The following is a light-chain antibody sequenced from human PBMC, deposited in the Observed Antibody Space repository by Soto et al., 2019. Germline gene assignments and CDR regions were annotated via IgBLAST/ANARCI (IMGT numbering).Light chain of an antibody. Sequence: QSALTQPASMSGSPGQSITISCTGTSSDVGTYNFVSWYQQHPGEVPKIMIYEDSKRPSGVSNRFSGSKSGNTASLTISGLQAEDEADYYCCSYAGGSTWVFGGGTKLTVL. CDR3: CSYAGGSTWV. CDR2: EDS. CDR1: SSDVGTYNF. V-gene: IGLV2-23*01. J-gene: IGLJ3*02.